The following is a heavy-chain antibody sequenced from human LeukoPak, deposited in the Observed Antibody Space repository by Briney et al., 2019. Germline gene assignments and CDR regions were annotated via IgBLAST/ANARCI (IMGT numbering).Heavy chain of an antibody. D-gene: IGHD1-26*01. J-gene: IGHJ4*02. CDR3: ARRHSGSYQY. V-gene: IGHV4-39*07. CDR2: IYHSGST. Sequence: PSETLSLTCTVSGGSISSSRYYWGWIRQPPGKGLEWIGSIYHSGSTYYNPSLKSRVTISVDTSKNQFSLKLSSVTAADTAVYYCARRHSGSYQYWGQGTLVTVSS. CDR1: GGSISSSRYY.